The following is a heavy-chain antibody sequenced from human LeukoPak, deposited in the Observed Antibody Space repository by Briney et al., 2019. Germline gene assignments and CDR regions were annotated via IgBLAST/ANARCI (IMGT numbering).Heavy chain of an antibody. Sequence: PSETLSLTCAVYGGSFSGYYWSWIRQPPGKGLEWIGEINHSGSTNYNPSLKTRVTLSVDTSKNQFSLRLSSVTAADTAVYFCARRPGLVAFELWGQGTLVTGSS. CDR3: ARRPGLVAFEL. CDR2: INHSGST. CDR1: GGSFSGYY. J-gene: IGHJ4*02. D-gene: IGHD5-12*01. V-gene: IGHV4-34*01.